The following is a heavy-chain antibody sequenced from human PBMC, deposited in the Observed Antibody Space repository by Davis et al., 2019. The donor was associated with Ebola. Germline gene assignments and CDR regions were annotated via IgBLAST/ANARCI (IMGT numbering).Heavy chain of an antibody. CDR2: ISYSGST. Sequence: PGGSLRLSCTVSGGSISSYYWSWIRQPPGKGLEWIGYISYSGSTNYNPSLKSRVTISVDTSKNQFSLKLSSVTAADTAVYYCARDMTPDYWYFDLWGRGTLVTVSS. V-gene: IGHV4-59*01. CDR3: ARDMTPDYWYFDL. J-gene: IGHJ2*01. D-gene: IGHD4-17*01. CDR1: GGSISSYY.